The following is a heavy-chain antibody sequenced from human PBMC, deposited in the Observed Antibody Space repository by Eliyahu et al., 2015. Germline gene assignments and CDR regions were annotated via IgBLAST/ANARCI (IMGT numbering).Heavy chain of an antibody. CDR1: GGSFSGYY. CDR3: ARTLITGITNSRYYFDY. CDR2: INHSGST. Sequence: QVQLQQWGAGLLKPSETLSLTCAVYGGSFSGYYWSWIRQPPGKGLEWIGEINHSGSTNYNPSLKSRVTISVDTSKNQFSLKLSSVTAADTAVYYCARTLITGITNSRYYFDYWGQGTLVTVSS. J-gene: IGHJ4*02. V-gene: IGHV4-34*01. D-gene: IGHD1-7*01.